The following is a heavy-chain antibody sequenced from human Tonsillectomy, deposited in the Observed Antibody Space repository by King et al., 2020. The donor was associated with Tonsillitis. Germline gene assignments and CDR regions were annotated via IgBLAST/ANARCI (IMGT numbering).Heavy chain of an antibody. V-gene: IGHV1-18*04. CDR3: ARDMHGSIPTCDVFNL. J-gene: IGHJ3*01. Sequence: FQLVQSGAEVKKPGASVTVSCKASGYTFTSHGISWLRQAPGKGLEWMGWISPYNGDTNYAQRLQGRVTMTRDTSTTTAYIELRSLRSDDTAVYYCARDMHGSIPTCDVFNLCGQGTMVTVSS. D-gene: IGHD2-2*01. CDR2: ISPYNGDT. CDR1: GYTFTSHG.